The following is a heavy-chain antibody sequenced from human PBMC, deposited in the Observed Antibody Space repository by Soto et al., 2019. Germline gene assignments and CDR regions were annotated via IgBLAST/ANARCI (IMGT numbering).Heavy chain of an antibody. CDR3: AKDTAPGFYDANGHLDY. CDR1: GISFDDYA. J-gene: IGHJ4*02. D-gene: IGHD2-8*01. CDR2: INRDRGDI. V-gene: IGHV3-9*01. Sequence: VQLVESGGGLVQPGGSRRLSCVVSGISFDDYAMHWVRQVPGKGLEWVSGINRDRGDIGYADSVKGRFTISRENAKNSLYLQMNSLKTEDTALYYCAKDTAPGFYDANGHLDYWGQGTPVTVSS.